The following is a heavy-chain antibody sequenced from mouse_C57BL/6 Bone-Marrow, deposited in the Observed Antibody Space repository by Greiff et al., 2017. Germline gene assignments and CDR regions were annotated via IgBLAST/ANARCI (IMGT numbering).Heavy chain of an antibody. D-gene: IGHD4-1*01. Sequence: EVMLVESEGGLVQPGSSMKLSCTASGFTFSDYYTAWVRQVPEKGLEWVANINYDGSSTYYLDSLKSRFIISRDNAKNILYLQMSSLKSEDTATYYCARDRLGFFDYWGQGTTLTVSS. CDR2: INYDGSST. J-gene: IGHJ2*01. CDR3: ARDRLGFFDY. V-gene: IGHV5-16*01. CDR1: GFTFSDYY.